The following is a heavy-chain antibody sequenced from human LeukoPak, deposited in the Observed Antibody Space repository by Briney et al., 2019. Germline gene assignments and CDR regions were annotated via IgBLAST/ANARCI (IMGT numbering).Heavy chain of an antibody. V-gene: IGHV3-33*01. D-gene: IGHD2-21*01. J-gene: IGHJ5*02. CDR2: IWYDGSNK. Sequence: SLRLSCAASGFTFSSYGMHWVRQAPGKGLEWVAVIWYDGSNKYYADSVKGRFTISRDNSKNTLYLQMNSLRAEDTAVYYCARELLKGGYNWFDPWGQGTLVTVSS. CDR3: ARELLKGGYNWFDP. CDR1: GFTFSSYG.